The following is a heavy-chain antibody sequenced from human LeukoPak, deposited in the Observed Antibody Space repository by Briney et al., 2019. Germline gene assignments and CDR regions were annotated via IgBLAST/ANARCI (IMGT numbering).Heavy chain of an antibody. J-gene: IGHJ4*02. CDR1: GYTFTSYA. V-gene: IGHV1-3*01. CDR2: INAGNGNT. D-gene: IGHD2-21*01. CDR3: ARGIWSARTVDYYLDC. Sequence: ASVKVSCKASGYTFTSYAMHWVRQAPGQRLEWMGWINAGNGNTKYSQNFQGRVTITRDSSASTAYMELSSLTSEDTAVYYCARGIWSARTVDYYLDCWGQGTLVTVSS.